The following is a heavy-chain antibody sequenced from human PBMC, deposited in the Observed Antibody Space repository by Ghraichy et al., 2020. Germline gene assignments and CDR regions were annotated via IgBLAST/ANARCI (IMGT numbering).Heavy chain of an antibody. J-gene: IGHJ4*02. Sequence: SETLSLTCTVSGGSISSSSYYWGWIRQPPGKGLEWIGSIYYSGSTYYNPSLKSRVTISVDTSKNQFSLKLSSVTAADTAVYYCARHLGWCKSCFDYWGQGTLVTVSS. D-gene: IGHD2-8*01. V-gene: IGHV4-39*01. CDR3: ARHLGWCKSCFDY. CDR2: IYYSGST. CDR1: GGSISSSSYY.